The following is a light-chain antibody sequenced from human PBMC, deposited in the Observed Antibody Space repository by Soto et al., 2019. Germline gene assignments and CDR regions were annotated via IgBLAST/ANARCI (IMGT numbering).Light chain of an antibody. CDR3: QQSYKTTIT. V-gene: IGKV1-39*01. J-gene: IGKJ5*01. Sequence: DIQMTQSPSSLSASVGDRVTITCRASQSISNYLNWYQQRPGKAPNLVIYAASSLQSGVPSRFSGSGSGTDFTLTISSLQPEDFATYYCQQSYKTTITFGQGTRLEIK. CDR2: AAS. CDR1: QSISNY.